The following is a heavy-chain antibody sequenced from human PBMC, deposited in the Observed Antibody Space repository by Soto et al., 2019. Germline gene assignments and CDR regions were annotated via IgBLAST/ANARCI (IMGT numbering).Heavy chain of an antibody. CDR3: AKGCYDPVDY. J-gene: IGHJ4*02. D-gene: IGHD2-15*01. V-gene: IGHV3-23*01. Sequence: GGSLRLSCAASGISLSSSAMSWVRQAPGKGLEWVSAISKSGGNTYYAASVKGRFTTSRDNSNNTLYLQMSSLRAEDTAVYYCAKGCYDPVDYWGQGTLVTVSS. CDR2: ISKSGGNT. CDR1: GISLSSSA.